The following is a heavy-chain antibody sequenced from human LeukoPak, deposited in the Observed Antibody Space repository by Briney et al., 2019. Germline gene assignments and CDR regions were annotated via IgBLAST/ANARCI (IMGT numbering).Heavy chain of an antibody. CDR3: ARVYYSNSYDYWYFDL. V-gene: IGHV4-30-4*07. CDR1: GDSMSSNDYS. CDR2: IYYSGST. Sequence: SETLSLTCTVSGDSMSSNDYSWSWIRQPPGKGLEWIGYIYYSGSTYYNPSLKSRLSISVDTSKNQFSLKLTSVTAADTAVYYCARVYYSNSYDYWYFDLWGRGTLVTVSS. D-gene: IGHD6-13*01. J-gene: IGHJ2*01.